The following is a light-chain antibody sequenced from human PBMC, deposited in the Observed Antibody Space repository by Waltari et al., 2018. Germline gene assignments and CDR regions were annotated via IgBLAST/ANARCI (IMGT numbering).Light chain of an antibody. J-gene: IGKJ3*01. CDR3: QQVDSYPFT. Sequence: DIQLTQSPSLLSTSVGDRVTITCRASQGISSYLAWYQQKPGKVPKLLNYAASTLQSGVPSRFSGRGFGTEFTLTISSLQPEDFATYYCQQVDSYPFTFGPGTKVDL. V-gene: IGKV1-9*01. CDR1: QGISSY. CDR2: AAS.